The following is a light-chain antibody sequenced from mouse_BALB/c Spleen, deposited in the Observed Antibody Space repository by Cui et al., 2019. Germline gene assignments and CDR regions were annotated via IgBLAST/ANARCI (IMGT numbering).Light chain of an antibody. V-gene: IGKV4-74*01. J-gene: IGKJ4*01. CDR3: HQYHRSPFT. CDR2: STS. CDR1: SSVSSSY. Sequence: QLVLTQTRAIKSAVLAPRVTMTFTASSSVSSSYLHWYQQKPGSSPKLWIYSTSNLASGVPARFSGSGSGTSYSLTISSMEAEDAATYYCHQYHRSPFTFGSGTKLEIK.